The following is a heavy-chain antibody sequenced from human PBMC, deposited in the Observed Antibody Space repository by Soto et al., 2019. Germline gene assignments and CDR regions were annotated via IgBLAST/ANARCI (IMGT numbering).Heavy chain of an antibody. D-gene: IGHD1-26*01. CDR2: IYYSGST. CDR3: ARHVEEWELGVSWADY. J-gene: IGHJ4*02. Sequence: QVQLQESGPGLVKPSETLSLTCTVSGGSISSYYWSWIRQPPGKGLEWIGYIYYSGSTNYNPSLKSGVPISVDTSKNQCPLKLSSVTAADTAVYYCARHVEEWELGVSWADYWGQGTLVTVSS. V-gene: IGHV4-59*08. CDR1: GGSISSYY.